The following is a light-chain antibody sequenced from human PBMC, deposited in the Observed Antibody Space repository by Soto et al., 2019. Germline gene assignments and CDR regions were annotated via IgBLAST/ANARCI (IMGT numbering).Light chain of an antibody. V-gene: IGLV2-8*01. Sequence: QSALTQPPSASGFPGQSVTISCTGTSSDVGYYDYVSWYQQHPGKAPKRVIYEVTKRPSGVPDRVSASKSGNTASLTVSGLRAEDEADYYCSSYAGSNNFVFGSGTKVTVL. CDR1: SSDVGYYDY. CDR3: SSYAGSNNFV. J-gene: IGLJ1*01. CDR2: EVT.